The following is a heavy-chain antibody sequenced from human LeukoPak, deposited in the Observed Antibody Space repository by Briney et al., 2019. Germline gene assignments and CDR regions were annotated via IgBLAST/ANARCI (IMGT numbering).Heavy chain of an antibody. CDR1: GFTFSSYW. V-gene: IGHV3-30-3*01. D-gene: IGHD3-22*01. CDR3: ARDGKYYYDSSGYYPYYFDY. Sequence: QSGGSLRLSCAGSGFTFSSYWMSWVRQAPGKGLEWVAVISYDGTNKYYADSVKGRFTISRDNPKNTLFLQMNSLRAEDTAVYYCARDGKYYYDSSGYYPYYFDYWGQGTLVTVSS. CDR2: ISYDGTNK. J-gene: IGHJ4*02.